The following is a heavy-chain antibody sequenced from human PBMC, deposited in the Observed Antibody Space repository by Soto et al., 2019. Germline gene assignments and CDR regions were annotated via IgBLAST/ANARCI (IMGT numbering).Heavy chain of an antibody. V-gene: IGHV1-8*01. CDR3: ALYYRSGSYYGWFDP. D-gene: IGHD3-10*01. CDR1: GYTFTNYD. Sequence: GASVKVSCKASGYTFTNYDINWVRQATGQGLEWMGWMNVDNGNTGYAQKFQGRLTMTRNTAISTAYMELSSLKSEDTAVYYCALYYRSGSYYGWFDPWGQGTLVTVSS. J-gene: IGHJ5*02. CDR2: MNVDNGNT.